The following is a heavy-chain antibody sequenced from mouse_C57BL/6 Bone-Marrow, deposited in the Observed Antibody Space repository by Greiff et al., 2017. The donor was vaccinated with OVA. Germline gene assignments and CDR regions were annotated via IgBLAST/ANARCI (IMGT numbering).Heavy chain of an antibody. Sequence: QVQLQQSRPELVRPGASVKLSCKASGYTFTSYDISWVKQRTGQGLEWIGEIYPKSGTTNYNEKFKGKATLTADQSSSTAYMELSSLTSEDSAVYFCAPYYGSIPFDYGGQGTTLTVSS. V-gene: IGHV1-81*01. D-gene: IGHD1-1*01. CDR3: APYYGSIPFDY. J-gene: IGHJ2*01. CDR2: IYPKSGTT. CDR1: GYTFTSYD.